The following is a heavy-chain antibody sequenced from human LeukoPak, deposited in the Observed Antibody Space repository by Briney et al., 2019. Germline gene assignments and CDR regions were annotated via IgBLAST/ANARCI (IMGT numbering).Heavy chain of an antibody. Sequence: MSSETLSLTCTVSGGSKGSDYWSWVRQPPGKGLEHIGSIYYSGTTYTPSLKSRVTISIDSSKKQFSLNLSSVTAADTAVYYCARSIVGATGGFYFQHWGQGTLVTVSS. CDR1: GGSKGSDY. CDR2: IYYSGT. CDR3: ARSIVGATGGFYFQH. D-gene: IGHD1-26*01. J-gene: IGHJ1*01. V-gene: IGHV4-59*08.